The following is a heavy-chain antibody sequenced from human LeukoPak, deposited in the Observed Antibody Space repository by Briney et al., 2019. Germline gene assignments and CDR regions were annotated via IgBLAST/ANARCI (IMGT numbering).Heavy chain of an antibody. D-gene: IGHD1-7*01. CDR3: ARAFITGTTHYYYMDV. V-gene: IGHV1-18*01. CDR2: ISAYNGNT. CDR1: GYTFTSYG. J-gene: IGHJ6*03. Sequence: ASVKVSCKASGYTFTSYGISWVRQAPGQGLEWMGWISAYNGNTNYAQKLQGRVTMTTDTSTSTAYMELRSLRSDDTAVYYCARAFITGTTHYYYMDVWGKGITVTVSS.